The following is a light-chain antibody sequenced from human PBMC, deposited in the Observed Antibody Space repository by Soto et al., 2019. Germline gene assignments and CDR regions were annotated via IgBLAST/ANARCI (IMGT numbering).Light chain of an antibody. J-gene: IGKJ2*01. CDR2: DAS. V-gene: IGKV3-11*01. CDR1: QSVSSY. Sequence: EIVLTQSPATLSLSPGERATLSCRASQSVSSYLAWYQQKPGQAPRLLIYDASNRATGIPAMFSGSGSGTDFTLTISRLEPEDFAVYYCQQRSNWPPAFGQGTKLEIK. CDR3: QQRSNWPPA.